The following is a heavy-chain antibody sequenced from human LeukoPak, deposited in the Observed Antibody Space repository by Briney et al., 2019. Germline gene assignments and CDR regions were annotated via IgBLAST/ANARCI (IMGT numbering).Heavy chain of an antibody. CDR2: IYYSGFT. J-gene: IGHJ4*02. Sequence: SETLSLTCTVSGGSFSNYYWSWIRQPPGKGLEWIGYIYYSGFTEYNPSLKSRVTISRDTSKNQFSLNLNSMTAADTAVYYCARLGFGGSWGQGTLVTVSS. D-gene: IGHD3-10*01. CDR1: GGSFSNYY. CDR3: ARLGFGGS. V-gene: IGHV4-59*08.